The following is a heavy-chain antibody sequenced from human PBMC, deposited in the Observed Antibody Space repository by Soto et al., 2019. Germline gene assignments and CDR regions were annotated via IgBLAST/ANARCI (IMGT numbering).Heavy chain of an antibody. J-gene: IGHJ3*02. CDR3: AKDLINNRGYYDSRGAFDI. CDR2: ISGSGGST. V-gene: IGHV3-23*01. Sequence: EVQLLESGGGLVQPGGSLRLSCAASGFTFSSYAMSWVRQAPGKGLEWVSAISGSGGSTYYADSVKGRFTISRDNSKNKLYLQMNSLRAEDTAVYYCAKDLINNRGYYDSRGAFDIWGQGTMVTVSS. CDR1: GFTFSSYA. D-gene: IGHD3-22*01.